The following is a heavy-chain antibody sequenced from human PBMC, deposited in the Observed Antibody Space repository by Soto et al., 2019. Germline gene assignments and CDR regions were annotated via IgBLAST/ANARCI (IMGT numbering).Heavy chain of an antibody. Sequence: SETLSLTCAVYGGSFSGYYWSWIRQPPGKGLEWIGEINHSGSTNYNPSLKSRVTISVDTSKNQFSLKLSSVTAADTAVYYCARGRGTNYYYYGMDVWGQGTTVTVSS. D-gene: IGHD3-10*01. CDR3: ARGRGTNYYYYGMDV. CDR2: INHSGST. J-gene: IGHJ6*02. V-gene: IGHV4-34*01. CDR1: GGSFSGYY.